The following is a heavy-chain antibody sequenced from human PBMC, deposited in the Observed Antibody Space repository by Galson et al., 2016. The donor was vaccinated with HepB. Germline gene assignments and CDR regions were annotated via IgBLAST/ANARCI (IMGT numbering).Heavy chain of an antibody. D-gene: IGHD6-13*01. V-gene: IGHV1-69*13. CDR2: IIPMYGTG. J-gene: IGHJ4*02. CDR1: GGTFSSYV. Sequence: SVKVSCKASGGTFSSYVISWVRQAPGQGLEWMGGIIPMYGTGNHAQKFQGRVTITADESTSTAYMELSSLTSEDTAVYYCARGEDGQQLGSFDYWGQGTLVIVSS. CDR3: ARGEDGQQLGSFDY.